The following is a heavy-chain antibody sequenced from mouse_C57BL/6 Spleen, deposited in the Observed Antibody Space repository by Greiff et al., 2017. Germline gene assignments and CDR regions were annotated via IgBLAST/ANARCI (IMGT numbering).Heavy chain of an antibody. Sequence: QVQLQQSGAELVRPGTSVKMSCKASGYTFTNYWIGWAKQRPGHGLEWIGDIYPGGGYTNYNEKFKGKATLTADKSSSAAYMQFSSLTSENSAIFYCARWGLDYYGSSSAWFAYWGQGTLVTVSA. CDR3: ARWGLDYYGSSSAWFAY. D-gene: IGHD1-1*01. CDR2: IYPGGGYT. V-gene: IGHV1-63*01. CDR1: GYTFTNYW. J-gene: IGHJ3*01.